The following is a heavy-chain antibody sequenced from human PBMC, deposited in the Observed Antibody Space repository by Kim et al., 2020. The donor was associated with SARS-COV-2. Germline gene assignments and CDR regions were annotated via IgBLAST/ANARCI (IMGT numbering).Heavy chain of an antibody. CDR1: GYTFSTYY. CDR2: INPFSGDT. Sequence: SVKVSCKASGYTFSTYYLHWVRQAPGQGLEWVGIINPFSGDTNYARRFQGRVIVTRDRSTSTVYMDLSSLTSEDTAVYYCAKSLRSLAYGSGPYNAMDVWGQGTTVIVSS. CDR3: AKSLRSLAYGSGPYNAMDV. V-gene: IGHV1-46*01. D-gene: IGHD3-10*01. J-gene: IGHJ6*02.